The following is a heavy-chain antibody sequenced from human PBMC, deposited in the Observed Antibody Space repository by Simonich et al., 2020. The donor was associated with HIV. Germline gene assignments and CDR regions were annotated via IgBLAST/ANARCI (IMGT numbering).Heavy chain of an antibody. V-gene: IGHV4-34*01. CDR2: INHSGST. CDR1: GGSFSGYY. J-gene: IGHJ4*02. Sequence: QVQLQQWGAGLLKPSETLSLTCAVYGGSFSGYYWSWIRQPPGKGLEWIGKINHSGSTNYNKALKSRVTISVDTSKNQFSLKLSSVTAADTAVYYCARGFYQRLYYFDYWGQGTLVTVSS. D-gene: IGHD2-2*01. CDR3: ARGFYQRLYYFDY.